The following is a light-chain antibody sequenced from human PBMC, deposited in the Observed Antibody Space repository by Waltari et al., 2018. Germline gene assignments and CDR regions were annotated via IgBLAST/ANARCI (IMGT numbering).Light chain of an antibody. CDR1: HGISSY. CDR2: AAS. CDR3: QQYYSYPRLT. Sequence: AIRMTQSPSSFSASTVATVTIPSRASHGISSYLAWYQQKPGKAPKLLIYAASTLQSGVPSRFSGSGSGTDFTLTISCLQSEDFATYYCQQYYSYPRLTFGGGTKVEIK. V-gene: IGKV1-8*01. J-gene: IGKJ4*01.